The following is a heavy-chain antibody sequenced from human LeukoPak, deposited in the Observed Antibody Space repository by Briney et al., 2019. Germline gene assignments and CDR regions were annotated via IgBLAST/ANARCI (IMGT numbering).Heavy chain of an antibody. CDR2: IYHSGST. V-gene: IGHV4-30-2*01. Sequence: SETLSLTCAVSGGSISSGGYSWSWIRQPPGKGLEWIGYIYHSGSTYYNPSLKSRVTISVDRSKNQFSLKLSSVTAADTAVYYCARGHTTTNDAFDIWGQGTMVTVSS. J-gene: IGHJ3*02. CDR3: ARGHTTTNDAFDI. D-gene: IGHD1-1*01. CDR1: GGSISSGGYS.